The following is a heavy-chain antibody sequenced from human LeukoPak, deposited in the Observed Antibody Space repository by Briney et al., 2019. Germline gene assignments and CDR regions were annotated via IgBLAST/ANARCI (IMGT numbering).Heavy chain of an antibody. V-gene: IGHV3-23*01. D-gene: IGHD3-10*01. Sequence: PGGSLRLSCAASGFTFSSYAMTWARQAPGKGLEWVSAITGGGGSTYHADSVKGRFTISRDNSKNTLYLQMSSLSAEDTAVYYCAKGSYFASGSYFDLWGQGTLVTVSS. CDR1: GFTFSSYA. CDR2: ITGGGGST. J-gene: IGHJ4*02. CDR3: AKGSYFASGSYFDL.